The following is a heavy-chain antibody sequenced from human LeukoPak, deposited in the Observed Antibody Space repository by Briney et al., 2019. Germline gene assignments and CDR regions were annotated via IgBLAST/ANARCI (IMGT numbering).Heavy chain of an antibody. Sequence: SETLSLTCAVYGGSFSGYYWSWIRQPPGKGLEWIGEINHSGSTNYNPSLKSRVTISVDTSKNQFSLKLSSVTAADTAVYYCASRTIAAAGLVYWGQGTLVTVSS. D-gene: IGHD6-13*01. CDR2: INHSGST. CDR3: ASRTIAAAGLVY. CDR1: GGSFSGYY. J-gene: IGHJ4*02. V-gene: IGHV4-34*01.